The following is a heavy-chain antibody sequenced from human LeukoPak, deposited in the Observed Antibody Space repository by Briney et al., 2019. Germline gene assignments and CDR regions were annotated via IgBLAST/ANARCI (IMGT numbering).Heavy chain of an antibody. CDR2: ISSDGDST. J-gene: IGHJ5*01. Sequence: GGSLRLSCSASGFTFSSYAMHWVRQAPGRGLEYVSAISSDGDSTYNADSVKGRFTISRDNSKNTLYLQMSSLRTEDTAVYYCVRSSASSGPNCFDPWGQGSLVTVSS. CDR3: VRSSASSGPNCFDP. CDR1: GFTFSSYA. D-gene: IGHD3-10*01. V-gene: IGHV3-64D*09.